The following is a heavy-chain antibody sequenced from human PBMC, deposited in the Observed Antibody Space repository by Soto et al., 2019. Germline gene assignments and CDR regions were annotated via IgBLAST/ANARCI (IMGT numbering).Heavy chain of an antibody. CDR1: DGSFCMSY. D-gene: IGHD6-13*01. CDR2: INHSGST. J-gene: IGHJ4*02. V-gene: IGHV4-34*01. CDR3: ASLSSSQSPFDY. Sequence: SETLSLTCAVYDGSFCMSYWTWIRQTPGKGLEWIGEINHSGSTNYNPSLKSRVTISVDTSKNQFSLKLSSVTAADTAVYYCASLSSSQSPFDYWGQGTLVTVSS.